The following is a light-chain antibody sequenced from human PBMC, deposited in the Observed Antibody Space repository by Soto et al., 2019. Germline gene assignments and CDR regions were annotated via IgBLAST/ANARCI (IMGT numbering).Light chain of an antibody. CDR1: SSNIGSNY. Sequence: QSVLTQPPSASGTPGQRGTISCSGSSSNIGSNYVYWYQQLPGTAPKLLIYRNNQRPSGVPDRFSGSKSGTSASLAISGLRSEDEADYYCAAWDDSPSAFYVFGTGTKLTVL. J-gene: IGLJ1*01. CDR2: RNN. CDR3: AAWDDSPSAFYV. V-gene: IGLV1-47*01.